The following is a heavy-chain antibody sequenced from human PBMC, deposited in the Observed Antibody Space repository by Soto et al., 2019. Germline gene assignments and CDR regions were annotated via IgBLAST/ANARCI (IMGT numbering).Heavy chain of an antibody. J-gene: IGHJ6*02. CDR2: IIPIFGTE. D-gene: IGHD4-4*01. V-gene: IGHV1-69*06. CDR3: ARVRSVTTYYYYGMDV. Sequence: SVQVSCKASGGSFSSYAISWVRQDPGQGLEWMGGIIPIFGTENYAQKFQGRVTITADKSTSTAYMELSSLRSEDTAVYYCARVRSVTTYYYYGMDVWGQGTTVTVSS. CDR1: GGSFSSYA.